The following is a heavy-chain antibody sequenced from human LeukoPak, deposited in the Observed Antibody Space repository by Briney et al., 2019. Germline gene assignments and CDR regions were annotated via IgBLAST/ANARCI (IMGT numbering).Heavy chain of an antibody. Sequence: SVKVSCKASGGTFSSYAISWVRQAPGQGLEWMGRIIPILGIANYAQKFQGRVTITADKSTSTAYMELSSLRSEDTAVYYCARLAAAGIYYIDYWGQGTLVTVSS. D-gene: IGHD6-13*01. V-gene: IGHV1-69*04. J-gene: IGHJ4*02. CDR2: IIPILGIA. CDR3: ARLAAAGIYYIDY. CDR1: GGTFSSYA.